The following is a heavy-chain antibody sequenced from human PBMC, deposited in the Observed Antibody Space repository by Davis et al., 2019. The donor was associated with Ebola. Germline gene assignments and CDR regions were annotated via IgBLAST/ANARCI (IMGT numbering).Heavy chain of an antibody. CDR3: ARLSSSVAGLY. J-gene: IGHJ4*02. D-gene: IGHD6-19*01. CDR1: GGSIGSTTYY. CDR2: IHYGGST. Sequence: MPGGSLRPSCTVPGGSIGSTTYYWGWIRQPPGKGLEWIGSIHYGGSTYYTPSLKSRVIISVDTSRKQFSLNLSSVTAADTAIYYCARLSSSVAGLYWGQGILVTVSS. V-gene: IGHV4-39*01.